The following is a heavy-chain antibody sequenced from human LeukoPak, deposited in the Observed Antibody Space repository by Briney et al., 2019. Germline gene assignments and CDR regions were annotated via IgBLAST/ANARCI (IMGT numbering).Heavy chain of an antibody. CDR2: ISYDGSNK. CDR3: ARDRAAGI. D-gene: IGHD6-25*01. V-gene: IGHV3-30-3*01. Sequence: GGSLRLSCAASEFTFTNYGMHWVRQAPGKGLEWVAVISYDGSNKYYADSVKGRFTISRDNAKNSLYLQMNSLRAEDTAVYYCARDRAAGIWGQGTMVTVSS. J-gene: IGHJ3*02. CDR1: EFTFTNYG.